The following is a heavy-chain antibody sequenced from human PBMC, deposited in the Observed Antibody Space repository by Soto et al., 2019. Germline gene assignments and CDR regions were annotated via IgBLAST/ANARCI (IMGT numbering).Heavy chain of an antibody. Sequence: QVQLVQSGAEVKKPGSSVKVSCKASGGTFSIYGISWVRQAPGQGLEWMGGIIPIFGTPNYAQKFQGRVTIMADESTSTAYMELSSLRSEDTAVYYSARDVWRDPDCISTSCYYNWFDPWGQGTLVTVSS. J-gene: IGHJ5*02. CDR1: GGTFSIYG. D-gene: IGHD2-2*01. CDR2: IIPIFGTP. CDR3: ARDVWRDPDCISTSCYYNWFDP. V-gene: IGHV1-69*12.